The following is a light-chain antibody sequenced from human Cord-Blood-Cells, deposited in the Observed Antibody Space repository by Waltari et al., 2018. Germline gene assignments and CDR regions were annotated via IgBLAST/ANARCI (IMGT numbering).Light chain of an antibody. V-gene: IGKV1-39*01. J-gene: IGKJ1*01. CDR2: AAS. CDR3: QQSYSTPRT. Sequence: IQMTQSPSSLSTSVGDRVTITCRASPSISSHLNWYLQKPGKAPKLLIYAASSLQRGVPSRCSGSGSGTDFTLTSSRLQPEDFATYYCQQSYSTPRTFGQGTKVEIK. CDR1: PSISSH.